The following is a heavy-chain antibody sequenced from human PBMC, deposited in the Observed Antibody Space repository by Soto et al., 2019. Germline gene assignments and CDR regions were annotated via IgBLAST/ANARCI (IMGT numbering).Heavy chain of an antibody. J-gene: IGHJ4*02. CDR3: VRGPSDHKLRLVEWPYGDY. CDR2: IYSGHTT. CDR1: GFIVSSNQ. V-gene: IGHV3-53*01. Sequence: VQLVESGGGLIQPGGSLRLSCVASGFIVSSNQMSWVRQAPGKGLEWVSVIYSGHTTYYADSVEGRFTISRDDSNNTLYLQMNSLRVEDTAVYYCVRGPSDHKLRLVEWPYGDYWGQGALVTVSS. D-gene: IGHD3-3*01.